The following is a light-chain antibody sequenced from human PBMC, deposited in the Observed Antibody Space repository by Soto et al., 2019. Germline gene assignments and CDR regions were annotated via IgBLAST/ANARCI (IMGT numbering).Light chain of an antibody. CDR1: QSVGSTY. CDR3: QQYGTSPPT. V-gene: IGKV3-20*01. J-gene: IGKJ3*01. Sequence: EIVLTQSPGTLSLSPGERATLSCRASQSVGSTYLAWYQQKPGQAPKLLIYGVSSRATGIPDRFSGSGSGTDFTLTISRLEPEDFAVYYCQQYGTSPPTFGPGTKVDL. CDR2: GVS.